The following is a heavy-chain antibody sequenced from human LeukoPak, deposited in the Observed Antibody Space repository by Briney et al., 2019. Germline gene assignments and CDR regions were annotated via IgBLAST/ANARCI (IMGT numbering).Heavy chain of an antibody. D-gene: IGHD1-26*01. Sequence: GGSLRLSCAASGFTFSSYGMHLVRQAPGKGLEWVAVIWYDGSNKYYADSVKGRFTISRDNSKNTLYLQMNSLRAEDTAVYYCAKDRGSLGTYFDYWGQGTLVTVSS. CDR1: GFTFSSYG. V-gene: IGHV3-33*06. J-gene: IGHJ4*02. CDR2: IWYDGSNK. CDR3: AKDRGSLGTYFDY.